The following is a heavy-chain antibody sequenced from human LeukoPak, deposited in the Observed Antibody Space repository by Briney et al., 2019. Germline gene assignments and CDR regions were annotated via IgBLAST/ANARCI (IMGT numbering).Heavy chain of an antibody. CDR1: GFTFSSYS. V-gene: IGHV3-21*01. D-gene: IGHD3-10*01. Sequence: GGSLRLSCAASGFTFSSYSMNWVRQAPGKGLEWVSSISSSSSYIYYADSVKGRFTISRDNAKNSLYLQMNSLRAEDMAVYYCARPSDDSPEAAFFELTMVRGNYGMDVWGQGTTVTVSS. CDR3: ARPSDDSPEAAFFELTMVRGNYGMDV. J-gene: IGHJ6*02. CDR2: ISSSSSYI.